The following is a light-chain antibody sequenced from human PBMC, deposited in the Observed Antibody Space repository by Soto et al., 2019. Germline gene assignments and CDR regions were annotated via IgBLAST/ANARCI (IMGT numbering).Light chain of an antibody. V-gene: IGLV2-14*01. J-gene: IGLJ1*01. CDR2: DVS. CDR1: SGDIGDYNY. CDR3: CSSKRCGTPI. Sequence: QSALTQPASVSGSPGQSITISCVGTSGDIGDYNYVSWYQQHPGKVPKVIIYDVSNRPSGVSYRFSGTKSGNTASLTVSGLQAEVEADYYRCSSKRCGTPILGTGPNGT.